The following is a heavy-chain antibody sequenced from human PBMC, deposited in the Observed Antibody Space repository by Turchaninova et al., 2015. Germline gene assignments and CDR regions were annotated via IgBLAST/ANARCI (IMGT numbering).Heavy chain of an antibody. D-gene: IGHD3-10*01. J-gene: IGHJ4*02. CDR2: ISSSGGYI. V-gene: IGHV3-21*01. CDR1: GFTFSSDA. CDR3: AREGFGY. Sequence: EVQLVESGGGLVKPGGSLRLSCAASGFTFSSDAMIWVRQAPGRGLGWVSSISSSGGYIDYADSWKGRFTISRDNGKTALFLHMNSLRAEDTAVYYCAREGFGYWGQGALVTVSS.